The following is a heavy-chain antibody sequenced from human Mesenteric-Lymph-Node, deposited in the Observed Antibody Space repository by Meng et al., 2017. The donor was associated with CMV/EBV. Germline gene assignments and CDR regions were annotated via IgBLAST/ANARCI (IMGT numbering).Heavy chain of an antibody. Sequence: CTVSGGSISSFDYSWTWIRQHPGKGLEWIGYIYYSGSTYYNPSLKSRVTMSVDTSKNQFSLKLSSVTAADTAVYYCARGKLEDGRFDPWGQGTLVTVSS. J-gene: IGHJ5*02. CDR2: IYYSGST. D-gene: IGHD1-1*01. CDR3: ARGKLEDGRFDP. CDR1: GGSISSFDYS. V-gene: IGHV4-31*03.